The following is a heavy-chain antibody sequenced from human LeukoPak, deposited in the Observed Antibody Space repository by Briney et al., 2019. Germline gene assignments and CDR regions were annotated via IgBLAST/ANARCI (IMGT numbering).Heavy chain of an antibody. CDR1: GYTFTSYG. V-gene: IGHV1-18*01. Sequence: ASVKVSCKASGYTFTSYGISWVRQAPGQGLEWMGWISACNGNTNYAQKLQGRVTMTTDTSTSTAYMELRSLRSDDTAVYYCARVSGAAAGVIPYYYYYGMDVWGQGTTVTVSS. J-gene: IGHJ6*02. CDR2: ISACNGNT. D-gene: IGHD6-13*01. CDR3: ARVSGAAAGVIPYYYYYGMDV.